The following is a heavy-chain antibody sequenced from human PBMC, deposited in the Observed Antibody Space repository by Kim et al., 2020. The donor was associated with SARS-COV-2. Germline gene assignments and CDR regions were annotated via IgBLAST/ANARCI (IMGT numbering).Heavy chain of an antibody. CDR3: ARVNIVVVVAARGAFDI. Sequence: ASVKVSCKASGYTFTSYAMNWVRQAPGQGLEWMGWINTNTGNPTYAQGFTGRFVFSLDTSVSTAYLQISSLKAEDTAVYYCARVNIVVVVAARGAFDIWGQGTMVTVSS. V-gene: IGHV7-4-1*02. CDR1: GYTFTSYA. D-gene: IGHD2-15*01. CDR2: INTNTGNP. J-gene: IGHJ3*02.